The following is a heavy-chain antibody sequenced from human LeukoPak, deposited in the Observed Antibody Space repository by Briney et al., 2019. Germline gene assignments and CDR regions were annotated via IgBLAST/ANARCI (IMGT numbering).Heavy chain of an antibody. CDR2: IYYSGST. CDR1: GGSISSYY. V-gene: IGHV4-59*08. D-gene: IGHD4-23*01. CDR3: ARHYSNSPFFDY. J-gene: IGHJ4*02. Sequence: PSETLSLTCTVSGGSISSYYWSWIRQPPGKGLEWIGYIYYSGSTNYNPSLKSRVTISVDASKNQFSLKLSSVTAADTAVYYCARHYSNSPFFDYWGQGTLVTVSS.